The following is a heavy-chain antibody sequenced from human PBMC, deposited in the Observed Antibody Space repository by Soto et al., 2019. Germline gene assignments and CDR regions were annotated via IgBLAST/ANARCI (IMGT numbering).Heavy chain of an antibody. CDR1: GFTFSNAW. V-gene: IGHV3-15*01. Sequence: LRLSCEASGFTFSNAWMNWVRQGPGKGLEWLGRIKSKVDGGTADYDAATKGRFSISRDDLKNMLYLQMNSLKPDDTAVYYCTTLSYLYYDGMDVWGQGTTVTVSS. CDR3: TTLSYLYYDGMDV. D-gene: IGHD2-2*01. J-gene: IGHJ6*02. CDR2: IKSKVDGGTA.